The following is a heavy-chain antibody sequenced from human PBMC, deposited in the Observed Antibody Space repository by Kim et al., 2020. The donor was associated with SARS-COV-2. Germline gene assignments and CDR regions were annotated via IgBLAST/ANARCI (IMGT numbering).Heavy chain of an antibody. CDR3: VLSDSADFYFSPYFDY. CDR1: GFTFSSYV. J-gene: IGHJ4*02. D-gene: IGHD3-3*01. Sequence: GGSLRLSCAASGFTFSSYVLSWVRQPPGKGLEWVSSISGSGGSTYYADSVKGRFITSRDNTNNMLHLQMHSLRVEDTALYYCVLSDSADFYFSPYFDYWGQGTLVTVSS. V-gene: IGHV3-23*01. CDR2: ISGSGGST.